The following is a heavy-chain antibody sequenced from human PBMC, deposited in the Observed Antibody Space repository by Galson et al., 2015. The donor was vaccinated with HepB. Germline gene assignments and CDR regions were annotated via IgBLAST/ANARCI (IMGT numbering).Heavy chain of an antibody. CDR3: AKWTRYYYDSSGDDRFDY. Sequence: SLRLSCAASGFTFSSYAMSWVRQAPGKGLEWVSAISGSGGSTYYADSVKGRFTISRDNSKNTLYLQMNSLRAEDTAVYYCAKWTRYYYDSSGDDRFDYWGQGTLVTVSS. V-gene: IGHV3-23*01. CDR1: GFTFSSYA. J-gene: IGHJ4*02. D-gene: IGHD3-22*01. CDR2: ISGSGGST.